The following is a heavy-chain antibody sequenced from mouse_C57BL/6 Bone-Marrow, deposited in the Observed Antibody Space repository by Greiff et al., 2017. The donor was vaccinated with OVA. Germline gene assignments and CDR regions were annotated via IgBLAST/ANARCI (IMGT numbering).Heavy chain of an antibody. CDR2: INPNYGTT. Sequence: VQLKESGPELVKPGASVKISCKASGYSFTDYNLNWVKQSHGKSLEWIGVINPNYGTTSYTQKFKGKATLTVAQSSSTAYMQRNSLTSEDAAVYYCARSGGLRRGYAMDYWGQGTSVTVSS. D-gene: IGHD2-4*01. J-gene: IGHJ4*01. V-gene: IGHV1-39*01. CDR3: ARSGGLRRGYAMDY. CDR1: GYSFTDYN.